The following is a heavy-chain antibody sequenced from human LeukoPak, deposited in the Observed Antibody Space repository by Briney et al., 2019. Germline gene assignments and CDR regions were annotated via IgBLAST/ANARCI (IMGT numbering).Heavy chain of an antibody. V-gene: IGHV1-24*01. CDR1: GFPLSELS. CDR2: FDPADVGT. CDR3: ATDPMGASYSDVHDN. J-gene: IGHJ4*02. D-gene: IGHD6-13*01. Sequence: GASATVSCKVSGFPLSELSMYWVRQAPGKGLEWIGGFDPADVGTFYAQKFQARVTITADTSTHTFYMLVNSLRSDDTAVYYCATDPMGASYSDVHDNWGQGTLVAVSS.